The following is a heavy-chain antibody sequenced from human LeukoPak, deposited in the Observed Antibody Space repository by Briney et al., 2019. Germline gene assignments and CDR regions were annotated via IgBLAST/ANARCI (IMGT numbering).Heavy chain of an antibody. V-gene: IGHV4-59*12. CDR1: GDSINSAYY. CDR2: IYYSGST. CDR3: ARDAAYYYGSGSYRNGFDY. J-gene: IGHJ4*02. Sequence: SETLSLTCSVSGDSINSAYYWSWIRQPPGKGLEWIGYIYYSGSTNYNPSLKSRVTISVDTSKNQFSLKLSSVTAADTAVYYCARDAAYYYGSGSYRNGFDYWGQGSLVTVSS. D-gene: IGHD3-10*01.